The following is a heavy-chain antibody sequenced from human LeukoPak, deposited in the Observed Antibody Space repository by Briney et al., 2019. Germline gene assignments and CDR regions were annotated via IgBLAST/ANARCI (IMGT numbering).Heavy chain of an antibody. J-gene: IGHJ4*02. Sequence: ASVKVCCNASGYTFTNYHINLHRHPHGQGLELMGWMNPNNGDSGYAQKFQGRATITRYTSISTTYMELRSLRSDDTAVYFCARTTAFTASGYDYWGQGTLVTVSS. CDR3: ARTTAFTASGYDY. V-gene: IGHV1-8*03. CDR2: MNPNNGDS. CDR1: GYTFTNYH. D-gene: IGHD2-21*02.